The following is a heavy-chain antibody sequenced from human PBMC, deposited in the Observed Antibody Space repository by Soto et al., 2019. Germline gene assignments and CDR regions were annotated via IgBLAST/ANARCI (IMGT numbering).Heavy chain of an antibody. J-gene: IGHJ5*02. D-gene: IGHD1-20*01. CDR3: ARAPLYKWNPNWFDP. CDR1: GYIFTNYG. CDR2: INVFNGNT. V-gene: IGHV1-18*04. Sequence: QVHLVQSGGEMKKPGASVKVSCKASGYIFTNYGISWVRQAPGQGLEWMGWINVFNGNTNYAQRLQGRVTMTTDTSTSTAYMELKSLRSDDTAVYYCARAPLYKWNPNWFDPWGQGTLVTVSS.